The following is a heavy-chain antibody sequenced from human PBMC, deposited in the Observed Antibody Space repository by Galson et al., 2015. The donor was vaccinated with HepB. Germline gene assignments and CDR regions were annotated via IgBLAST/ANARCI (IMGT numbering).Heavy chain of an antibody. J-gene: IGHJ2*01. CDR1: GGSISSYY. V-gene: IGHV4-59*01. D-gene: IGHD3-22*01. Sequence: SETLSLTCTVSGGSISSYYWSWIRQPPGKGLEWIGYIYYIGRTNYSPSLKSRVTISVDTSKNQFSLKLSSVTAADTAVYYCASGVVDYDSSGYGGYWYFDLWGRGTLVTVSS. CDR2: IYYIGRT. CDR3: ASGVVDYDSSGYGGYWYFDL.